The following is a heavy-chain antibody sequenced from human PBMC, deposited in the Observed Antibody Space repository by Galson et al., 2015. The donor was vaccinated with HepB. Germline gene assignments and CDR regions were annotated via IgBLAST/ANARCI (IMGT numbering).Heavy chain of an antibody. CDR1: GFTFSIYA. CDR3: AQEDWDVTGRSAVF. J-gene: IGHJ4*02. Sequence: SLRLSCAASGFTFSIYAMNWVRQAPGKGLEWVARISFDGKADVYADSVKGRFTISRDNSRDTLYLQMNSLTVEGTAVYYCAQEDWDVTGRSAVFWGQGTLVTVSS. D-gene: IGHD1-20*01. CDR2: ISFDGKAD. V-gene: IGHV3-30*18.